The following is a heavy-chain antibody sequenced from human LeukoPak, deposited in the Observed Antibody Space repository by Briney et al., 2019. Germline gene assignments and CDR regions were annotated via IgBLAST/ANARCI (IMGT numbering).Heavy chain of an antibody. D-gene: IGHD2-2*01. Sequence: PSETLSLTCTVSGGSISSGEYYWSWIRQPPGKGLEWIGYIYYSGSTYYNPSLKSRVTISVDTSKNPFSLKLSSVTAADTAVYYCARGKSSTSFDYWGXXTXVTVSS. CDR1: GGSISSGEYY. CDR2: IYYSGST. CDR3: ARGKSSTSFDY. J-gene: IGHJ4*01. V-gene: IGHV4-30-4*01.